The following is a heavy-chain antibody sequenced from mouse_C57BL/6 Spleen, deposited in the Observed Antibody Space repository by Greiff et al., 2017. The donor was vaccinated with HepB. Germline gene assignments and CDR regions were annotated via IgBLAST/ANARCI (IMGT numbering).Heavy chain of an antibody. Sequence: EVQLVQSGAGLVKPGASLKLSCAASGFTFTDYGMHWVRQGPGQGLEWVGFISPGSGTTNYADTVKGPYTISRDKAKNTLFLQMTSLSSEDTAVYYCARVGTRRYWYFDVWGTGTTVTGSS. CDR2: ISPGSGTT. CDR1: GFTFTDYG. D-gene: IGHD4-1*01. CDR3: ARVGTRRYWYFDV. V-gene: IGHV5-17*01. J-gene: IGHJ1*03.